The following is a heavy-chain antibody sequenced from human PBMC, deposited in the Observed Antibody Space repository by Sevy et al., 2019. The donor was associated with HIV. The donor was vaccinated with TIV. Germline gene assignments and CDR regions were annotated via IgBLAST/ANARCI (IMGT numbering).Heavy chain of an antibody. J-gene: IGHJ4*02. Sequence: GGSLRLSCAASGFTFSSYAMSWVRQAPGKGLEWVSAISGSGGSTYYADSVKGRFTISRDNSKNTLYLQMNTLRAEDTAVYYCARTPIGNYVDYFDYWGQGTLVTVSS. CDR3: ARTPIGNYVDYFDY. CDR1: GFTFSSYA. CDR2: ISGSGGST. D-gene: IGHD1-7*01. V-gene: IGHV3-23*01.